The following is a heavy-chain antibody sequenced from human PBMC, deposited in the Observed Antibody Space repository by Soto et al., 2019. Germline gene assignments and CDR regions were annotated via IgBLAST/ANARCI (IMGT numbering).Heavy chain of an antibody. Sequence: SETLSLTCAVYGGFLSESYWTWIRQPPGKGLEWIGEINHVGGTNYNPSLKSRVTMPVDTSQNQFSLRLISVTAADTAMYFCVRIRYQLPSSVLWLDPWGQGTPVTVSS. CDR3: VRIRYQLPSSVLWLDP. D-gene: IGHD3-16*01. J-gene: IGHJ5*02. CDR2: INHVGGT. V-gene: IGHV4-34*01. CDR1: GGFLSESY.